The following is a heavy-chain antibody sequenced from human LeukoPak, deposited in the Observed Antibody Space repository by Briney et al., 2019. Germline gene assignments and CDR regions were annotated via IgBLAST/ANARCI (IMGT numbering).Heavy chain of an antibody. D-gene: IGHD1-26*01. CDR1: GFTFSSYW. CDR3: VREREGSNSEH. V-gene: IGHV3-53*01. Sequence: GGSLRLSCAASGFTFSSYWMSWVRQAPGKGLEWVSTIYSDGNTYYPDSVKGRFTISRDGSKNTLYLQLNSLRTEDTAIYYCVREREGSNSEHWGQGTLVTVSS. CDR2: IYSDGNT. J-gene: IGHJ1*01.